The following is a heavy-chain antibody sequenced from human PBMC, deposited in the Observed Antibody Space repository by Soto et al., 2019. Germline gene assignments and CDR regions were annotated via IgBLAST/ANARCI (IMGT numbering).Heavy chain of an antibody. D-gene: IGHD5-18*01. CDR2: IIPIFGTA. CDR1: GGTFSSYA. V-gene: IGHV1-69*13. CDR3: ARGQTTSDTAMGGYYYYYGMDV. Sequence: SVKVSCKASGGTFSSYAISWVRQAPGQGLEWMGGIIPIFGTANYAQKFQGRVTITADESTSTAYMELSSLRSEDTAVYYCARGQTTSDTAMGGYYYYYGMDVWGQGTTVTVSS. J-gene: IGHJ6*02.